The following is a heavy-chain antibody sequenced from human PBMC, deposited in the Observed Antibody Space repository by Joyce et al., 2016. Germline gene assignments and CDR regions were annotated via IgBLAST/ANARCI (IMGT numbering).Heavy chain of an antibody. CDR1: GGSITTYY. CDR2: IHHSGGT. V-gene: IGHV4-59*01. CDR3: AKFEQYYES. Sequence: QVQLQESGPGLLKPSETLSLTCTVSGGSITTYYWSWSRQPPGKGLEWIGYIHHSGGTNYNPSLMSRVTMSVDTSKNQFSLKMRSVTAADTAIYYCAKFEQYYESWGQGTLVTVSS. D-gene: IGHD3-3*01. J-gene: IGHJ5*02.